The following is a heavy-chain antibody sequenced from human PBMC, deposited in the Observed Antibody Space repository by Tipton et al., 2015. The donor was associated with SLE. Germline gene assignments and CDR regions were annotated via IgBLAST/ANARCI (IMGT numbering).Heavy chain of an antibody. CDR1: GASINSGSYY. CDR3: ARGICSGGRCYSGPWDH. V-gene: IGHV4-31*02. CDR2: IYYSGST. J-gene: IGHJ4*02. Sequence: LRLSCSVSGASINSGSYYWSWMRQPAGKELEWIGYIYYSGSTYYNPSLKSRVTISVDTSKNQFSLKLSSVTAADTAVYYCARGICSGGRCYSGPWDHWGQGTLVTVSS. D-gene: IGHD2-15*01.